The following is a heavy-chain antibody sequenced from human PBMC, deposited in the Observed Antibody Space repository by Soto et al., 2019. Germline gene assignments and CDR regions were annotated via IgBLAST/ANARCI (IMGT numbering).Heavy chain of an antibody. CDR3: ASAPPYHKVNWFDP. CDR1: GDSLSSGGYY. CDR2: IYYSGIT. V-gene: IGHV4-31*04. Sequence: QERLQESGPGLVRPSQTLSLTCSVSGDSLSSGGYYWNWIRQRPGKGLEWIGYIYYSGITYYNPSLQCRVTMPIATSNSPFSRRLSSRTVADASVCDCASAPPYHKVNWFDPLAQGIRVTLST. D-gene: IGHD2-2*01. J-gene: IGHJ5*02.